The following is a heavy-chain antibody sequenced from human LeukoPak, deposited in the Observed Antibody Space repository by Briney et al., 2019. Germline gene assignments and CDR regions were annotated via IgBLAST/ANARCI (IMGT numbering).Heavy chain of an antibody. CDR3: ASMAARAFDY. Sequence: SETLSLTCTVSDGSISGSSYYWGWIRQPPGKGLEWIGSTYYSGSTYYNPSLKSRVTISVDTSKNQFSLKLSSVTAADTAVYYCASMAARAFDYWGQGTLVTVSS. V-gene: IGHV4-39*07. CDR2: TYYSGST. D-gene: IGHD6-6*01. CDR1: DGSISGSSYY. J-gene: IGHJ4*02.